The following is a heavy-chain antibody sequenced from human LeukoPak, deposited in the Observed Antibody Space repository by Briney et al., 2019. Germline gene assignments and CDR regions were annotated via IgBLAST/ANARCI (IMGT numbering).Heavy chain of an antibody. CDR1: GYTFTGYY. V-gene: IGHV1-2*02. D-gene: IGHD3-22*01. Sequence: ASVKVSCKASGYTFTGYYMHWVRQAPGQGLEWMGWINPNSGGTNYAQKFQGRVTMTRDTSISTAYMELSRLRSDDTAVYYCARAAVLVRPYYYDSSGYSYWGQGTLVTVSS. J-gene: IGHJ4*02. CDR3: ARAAVLVRPYYYDSSGYSY. CDR2: INPNSGGT.